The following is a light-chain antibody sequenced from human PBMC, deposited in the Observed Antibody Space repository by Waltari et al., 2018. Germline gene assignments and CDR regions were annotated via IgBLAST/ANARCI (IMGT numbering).Light chain of an antibody. CDR1: NYNIGGNS. Sequence: QSVLTQPPSVSGTPGQRVTISCSGSNYNIGGNSVNWYQQLPGTAPKLPNKNDKQGPSGVPYRFSASKSGTSASLAITGLQSEDEAHYYCAVWDDSLGGVFGGGTKLTVL. CDR2: NDK. CDR3: AVWDDSLGGV. J-gene: IGLJ3*02. V-gene: IGLV1-44*01.